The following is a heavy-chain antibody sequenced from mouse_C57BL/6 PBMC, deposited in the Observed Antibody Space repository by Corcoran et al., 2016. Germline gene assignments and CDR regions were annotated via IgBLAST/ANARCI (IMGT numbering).Heavy chain of an antibody. CDR3: ARWETGTRAMDY. J-gene: IGHJ4*01. D-gene: IGHD4-1*01. CDR2: INPYNGGT. Sequence: EVQLQQSGPVLVKPGASVKMSCKASGYTFTDYYMNWVKQSHGKSLEWIGVINPYNGGTSYNQKFKGKATLTVDKSSSTAYMELNSLTSEDSAVYYCARWETGTRAMDYWGQGTSVTVSS. V-gene: IGHV1-19*01. CDR1: GYTFTDYY.